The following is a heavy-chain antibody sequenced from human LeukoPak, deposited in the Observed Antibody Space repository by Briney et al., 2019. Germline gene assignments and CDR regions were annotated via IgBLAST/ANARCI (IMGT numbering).Heavy chain of an antibody. V-gene: IGHV3-7*01. CDR1: GFTFSTYW. CDR2: IKQDGSEK. J-gene: IGHJ4*02. CDR3: ASGIVGATLFDY. D-gene: IGHD1-26*01. Sequence: GGSLRLSCAASGFTFSTYWMSWVRQAPGRGLEWVANIKQDGSEKYYVDSVKGRFTISRDNAKNSLYLQMNSLRAEDTAVYYCASGIVGATLFDYWGQGTLVTVSS.